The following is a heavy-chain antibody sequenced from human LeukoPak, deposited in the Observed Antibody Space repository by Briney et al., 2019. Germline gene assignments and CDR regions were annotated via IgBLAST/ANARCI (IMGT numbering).Heavy chain of an antibody. J-gene: IGHJ4*02. CDR3: AKDQRGTYSSGLTYFDY. CDR2: ISGSGGST. CDR1: GFTFSSYG. V-gene: IGHV3-23*01. D-gene: IGHD6-19*01. Sequence: PGGSLRLSCAASGFTFSSYGMHWVRQAPGKGLEWVSAISGSGGSTYYADSVKGRFTISRDNSKNTLYLQMNSLRAEDTAVYYCAKDQRGTYSSGLTYFDYWGQGTLVTVSS.